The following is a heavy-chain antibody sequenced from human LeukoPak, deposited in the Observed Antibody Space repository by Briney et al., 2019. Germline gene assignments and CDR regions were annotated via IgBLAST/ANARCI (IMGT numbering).Heavy chain of an antibody. CDR2: ISYDGSKR. CDR3: ARDGGYY. J-gene: IGHJ4*02. D-gene: IGHD3-22*01. Sequence: PGGSLRLSCEASVLIFRRYAMHWLRQAPGQGVVLVAVISYDGSKRYYAASVKGRFTISRDNSRNTLYLKMSLLIAEGTAVYYWARDGGYYWGQGTLVTVSS. CDR1: VLIFRRYA. V-gene: IGHV3-30-3*01.